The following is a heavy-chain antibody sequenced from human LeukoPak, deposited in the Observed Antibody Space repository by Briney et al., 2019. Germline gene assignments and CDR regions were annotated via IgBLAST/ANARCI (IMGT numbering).Heavy chain of an antibody. Sequence: PSETLSLTCTVSGGSINSYYWSWIRQPPGKGLEWIGYIYYSGNTNYNPSLKSRVTISLDTSNNQFSLKLSSVTAADTAVYYCARDTSGYRRGSFDYWGQGTLVTVSS. CDR3: ARDTSGYRRGSFDY. CDR2: IYYSGNT. D-gene: IGHD3-22*01. CDR1: GGSINSYY. J-gene: IGHJ4*02. V-gene: IGHV4-59*01.